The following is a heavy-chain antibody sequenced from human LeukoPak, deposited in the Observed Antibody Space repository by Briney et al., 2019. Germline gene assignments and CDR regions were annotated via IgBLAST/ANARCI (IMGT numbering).Heavy chain of an antibody. D-gene: IGHD5-12*01. V-gene: IGHV3-21*01. CDR1: GFTFSSYS. Sequence: GGSLRLSCAASGFTFSSYSMNWVRQAPGEGLEWVSSISSSSSYIYYADSVKGRFTISRDNAKNSLYLQMNSLRAEDTAVYYCARDYSGYAKFDYWGQGTLVTVSS. CDR2: ISSSSSYI. J-gene: IGHJ4*02. CDR3: ARDYSGYAKFDY.